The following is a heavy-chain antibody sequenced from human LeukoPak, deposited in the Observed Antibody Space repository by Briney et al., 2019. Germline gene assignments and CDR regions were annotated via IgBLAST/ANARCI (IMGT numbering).Heavy chain of an antibody. Sequence: GGSLRLSCTASGFTFSTYPLTWVRQAPGKGAEWVATIGTRGGTYYADCVKGRCTISRDNSNNALYLHMNSLRAEHAAVYYCAKSKIVQGRGYFDLWGRGTLVTVPS. CDR1: GFTFSTYP. V-gene: IGHV3-23*01. J-gene: IGHJ2*01. CDR2: IGTRGGT. CDR3: AKSKIVQGRGYFDL. D-gene: IGHD1-26*01.